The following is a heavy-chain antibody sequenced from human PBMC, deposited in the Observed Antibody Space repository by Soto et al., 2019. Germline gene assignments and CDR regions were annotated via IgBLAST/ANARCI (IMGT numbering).Heavy chain of an antibody. V-gene: IGHV3-11*01. CDR1: GFTFSDYY. CDR3: ARDQRYLPAATKYSYYYYMDV. CDR2: ISTSGTTI. Sequence: GGSLRLSCAASGFTFSDYYMSWIRQAPGKGLEWVSYISTSGTTIYYADSVKGRFTISRDNAKNSLYLQMNSLRAEDTAVYYCARDQRYLPAATKYSYYYYMDVSGKGITVTVSS. D-gene: IGHD2-2*01. J-gene: IGHJ6*03.